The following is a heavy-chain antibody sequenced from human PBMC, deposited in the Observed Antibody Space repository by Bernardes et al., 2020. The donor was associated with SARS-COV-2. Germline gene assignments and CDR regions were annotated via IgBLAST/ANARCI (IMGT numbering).Heavy chain of an antibody. D-gene: IGHD3-10*01. V-gene: IGHV3-23*01. Sequence: GGSLRLSCAASGFTFSSYAMTWVRQAPGKGLEWVSTISGSGGSTYYADSVKGRFTISRDNSKNTLYLQMNSLRAEDTAVFYCAGYGLGSYKCFDPWGQGTLVTVSS. J-gene: IGHJ5*02. CDR1: GFTFSSYA. CDR3: AGYGLGSYKCFDP. CDR2: ISGSGGST.